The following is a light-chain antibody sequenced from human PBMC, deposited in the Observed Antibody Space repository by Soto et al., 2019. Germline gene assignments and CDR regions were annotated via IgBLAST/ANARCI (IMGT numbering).Light chain of an antibody. V-gene: IGLV2-14*01. CDR1: SSDIGGYNW. CDR3: SSYRRPTTLV. J-gene: IGLJ1*01. Sequence: QSVLTQPASVSGSSGQSITISCTGTSSDIGGYNWVSWYQQHPGRAPKLIIYEVTNRPSGLSNRFSGSKSGNTASLTISGLQTEDEADYFCSSYRRPTTLVFGPGTKVTVL. CDR2: EVT.